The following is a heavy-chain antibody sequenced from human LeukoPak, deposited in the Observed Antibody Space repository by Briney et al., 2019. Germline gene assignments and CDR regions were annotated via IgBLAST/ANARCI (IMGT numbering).Heavy chain of an antibody. CDR3: ARETYCGGDCYSGFDY. CDR2: IYYSGST. J-gene: IGHJ4*02. Sequence: SETLSLTCTVSGGSISSYFWSWIRQPPGKGLEWIGYIYYSGSTDYNPSLKSRLTISVDTSKNQFSLKLSSVTAADTAVYYCARETYCGGDCYSGFDYWGQGTLVTVSS. D-gene: IGHD2-21*02. V-gene: IGHV4-59*01. CDR1: GGSISSYF.